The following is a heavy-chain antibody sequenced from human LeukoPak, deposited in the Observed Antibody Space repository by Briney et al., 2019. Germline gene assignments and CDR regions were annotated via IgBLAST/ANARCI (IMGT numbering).Heavy chain of an antibody. J-gene: IGHJ4*02. Sequence: GGSLRLSCAASGFTFSSYSMNWVRQAPGKGLEWVSSISSSSSYIYYADSVKGRFTISRDNAKNSLYLQMNSLRAEDTAVYYCARKYCSTTSCLFDNWGQGALVTVSS. CDR3: ARKYCSTTSCLFDN. CDR1: GFTFSSYS. D-gene: IGHD2-2*01. V-gene: IGHV3-21*01. CDR2: ISSSSSYI.